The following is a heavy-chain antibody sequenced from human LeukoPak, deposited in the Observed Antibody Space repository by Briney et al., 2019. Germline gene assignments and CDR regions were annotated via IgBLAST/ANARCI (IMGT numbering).Heavy chain of an antibody. CDR2: ISSSSSYI. D-gene: IGHD3-22*01. CDR1: GFTFSSYS. Sequence: GGSLRLSCAASGFTFSSYSMNWVRQAPGKGLEWVSSISSSSSYIYYADSVKGRFTISRDNAKNSLYLQMNSLRAEDTAVYYCARYYYDSSGSRYYYYYMDVWGKGTTVTISS. J-gene: IGHJ6*03. CDR3: ARYYYDSSGSRYYYYYMDV. V-gene: IGHV3-21*01.